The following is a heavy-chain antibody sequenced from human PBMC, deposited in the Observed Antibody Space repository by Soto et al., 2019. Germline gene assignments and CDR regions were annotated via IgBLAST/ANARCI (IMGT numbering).Heavy chain of an antibody. Sequence: EVQLVQSGGGLVQPGRSLRLSCEASGFTFDDYSLHWVRQAPGKGLEWVSGITWDSGNMNYADSVKGRFTISRDNGQNSLHLQMNSLRLEYTAVYFCVKVRPRDGYNIHYDSWGQGSLVTVSP. CDR3: VKVRPRDGYNIHYDS. CDR1: GFTFDDYS. J-gene: IGHJ5*01. D-gene: IGHD1-1*01. V-gene: IGHV3-9*01. CDR2: ITWDSGNM.